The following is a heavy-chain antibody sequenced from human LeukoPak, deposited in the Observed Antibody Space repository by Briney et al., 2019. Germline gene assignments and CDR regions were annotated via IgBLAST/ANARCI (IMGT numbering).Heavy chain of an antibody. CDR1: GGTFSSYA. D-gene: IGHD3-9*01. V-gene: IGHV1-69*13. CDR3: ASSTPGAYYDILTGYFNWFDP. J-gene: IGHJ5*02. Sequence: ASVKVSCKASGGTFSSYAISWVRQAPGQGLEWMGGIIPIFGTANYAQKFQGRVTITADESTSTAYMELSSLRSEDTAVYYCASSTPGAYYDILTGYFNWFDPWGQGTLVTVSS. CDR2: IIPIFGTA.